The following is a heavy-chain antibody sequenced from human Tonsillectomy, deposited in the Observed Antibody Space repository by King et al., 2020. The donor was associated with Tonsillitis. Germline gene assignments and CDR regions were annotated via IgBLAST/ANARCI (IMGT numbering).Heavy chain of an antibody. CDR2: ISSSSTYI. CDR1: GFIFSDYY. J-gene: IGHJ4*02. V-gene: IGHV3-11*05. CDR3: ARLPGPAII. Sequence: VQLVESGGGLVKPGGSLRLSCAASGFIFSDYYMSWIRQAPGKELEWVSYISSSSTYINYADSVKGRFTISRDNAKNSLYLQMNGLRADDTAVYYCARLPGPAIIWGQGTLVTVSS.